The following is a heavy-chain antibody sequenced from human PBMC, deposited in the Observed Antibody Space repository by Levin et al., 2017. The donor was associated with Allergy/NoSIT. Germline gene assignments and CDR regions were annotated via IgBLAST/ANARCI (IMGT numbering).Heavy chain of an antibody. CDR2: IKQDGSEN. CDR3: ARDGQNFDGHFS. Sequence: GESLKISCLASGFNFNVYYMSWLRQAPGKGLEWVANIKQDGSENYYLDSVRGRFTISRDNAKNSVYLQMNSLRGEDTGVYYCARDGQNFDGHFSWGQGTLVTVSS. J-gene: IGHJ5*02. CDR1: GFNFNVYY. D-gene: IGHD3-3*02. V-gene: IGHV3-7*01.